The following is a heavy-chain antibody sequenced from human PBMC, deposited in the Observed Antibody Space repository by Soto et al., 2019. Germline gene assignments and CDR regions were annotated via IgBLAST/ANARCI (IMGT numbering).Heavy chain of an antibody. D-gene: IGHD4-17*01. V-gene: IGHV4-61*01. CDR1: GGSVSSGSYY. Sequence: QVQLQESGPGLVKPSETLSLTCTVSGGSVSSGSYYWSWFRQPPGKGLEWIGYIYYSGSTNYNPSLKSRVTISVDTSKNQFSLKLSSVTAADTAVYYCARDRTVRYYGMDVWGQGTTVTVSS. J-gene: IGHJ6*02. CDR2: IYYSGST. CDR3: ARDRTVRYYGMDV.